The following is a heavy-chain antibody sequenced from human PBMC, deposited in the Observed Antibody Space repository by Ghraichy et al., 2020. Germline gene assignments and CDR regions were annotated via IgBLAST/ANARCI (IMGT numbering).Heavy chain of an antibody. V-gene: IGHV3-7*03. CDR2: IKQDGSEK. CDR3: ARDWHYEYVWGSYRLDY. J-gene: IGHJ4*02. D-gene: IGHD3-16*02. Sequence: GGSLRLSCVASGFTFSSYWMSWVRQAPGKGLEWVANIKQDGSEKYYVDSVKGRFTISRDNAKNSLYLQMNSLRAEDTAVYYCARDWHYEYVWGSYRLDYWGQGTLVTVSS. CDR1: GFTFSSYW.